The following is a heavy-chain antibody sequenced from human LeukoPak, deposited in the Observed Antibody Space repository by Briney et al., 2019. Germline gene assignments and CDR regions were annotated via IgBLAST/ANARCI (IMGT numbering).Heavy chain of an antibody. D-gene: IGHD3-10*01. Sequence: GGSLRLSCAASGFTFSSYWMSWVRQAPGKGLEWVADIKQDGSETYYVDSVKGRFTISRDNAKNSLYLQMSSLRAEDTAVYYCARDLSTVRDGDYDGFDVWGQGTTVTVSS. J-gene: IGHJ3*01. CDR2: IKQDGSET. CDR1: GFTFSSYW. CDR3: ARDLSTVRDGDYDGFDV. V-gene: IGHV3-7*05.